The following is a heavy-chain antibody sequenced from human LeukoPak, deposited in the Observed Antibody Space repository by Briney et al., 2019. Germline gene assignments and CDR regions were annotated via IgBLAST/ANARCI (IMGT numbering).Heavy chain of an antibody. V-gene: IGHV4-34*01. CDR1: GFTFSSYA. J-gene: IGHJ6*03. CDR2: INHSGSI. Sequence: GSLRLSCAASGFTFSSYAMSWIRQPPGKGLEWIGEINHSGSINYNPSLKSRVTISVDTSKNQFSLKLSSVTAADTAVYYCARRSRIRYGSGSSPYYYYYYMDVWGKGTTVTISS. D-gene: IGHD3-10*01. CDR3: ARRSRIRYGSGSSPYYYYYYMDV.